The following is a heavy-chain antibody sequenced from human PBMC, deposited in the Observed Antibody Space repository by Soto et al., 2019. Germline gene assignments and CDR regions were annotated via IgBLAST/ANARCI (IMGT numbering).Heavy chain of an antibody. CDR2: INPGNGNT. V-gene: IGHV1-3*01. J-gene: IGHJ4*02. CDR3: ARDRLITMVRGVIITGPFDY. Sequence: GASVKVSCKASGYTFTSYYMHWVRQAPGQGLEWMGRINPGNGNTKYAQKFQGRVTITRDTSASTAYMELSSLRSEDTAVYYCARDRLITMVRGVIITGPFDYWGQGTLVTVSS. D-gene: IGHD3-10*01. CDR1: GYTFTSYY.